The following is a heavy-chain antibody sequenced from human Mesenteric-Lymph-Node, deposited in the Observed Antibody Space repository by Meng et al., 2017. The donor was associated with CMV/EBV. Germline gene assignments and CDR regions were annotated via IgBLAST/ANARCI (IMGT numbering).Heavy chain of an antibody. CDR2: ITSSGRTT. CDR3: ARGLEWLAFDF. V-gene: IGHV3-11*01. Sequence: GESLKISCAASGFTFSDYYMSWIRQAPGKGLEWVSYITSSGRTTYYADSVKGRFTISRDHAKNSVHLQMNSLSAEDTAVYYCARGLEWLAFDFWGQGTLVTVSS. CDR1: GFTFSDYY. J-gene: IGHJ4*02. D-gene: IGHD3-3*01.